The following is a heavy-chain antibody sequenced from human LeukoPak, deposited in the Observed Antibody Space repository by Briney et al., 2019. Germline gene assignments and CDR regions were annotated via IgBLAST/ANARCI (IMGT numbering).Heavy chain of an antibody. D-gene: IGHD6-13*01. Sequence: GGSLRLSCAASGFTFSNYWMSWVRQVPGKGLEWVANIKQDGSEKDYVDSVKGRLTISRDNAKNSVYLQINSLRAEDTAVYYCARIGYSSSCFDYWGQGTLVTVSS. J-gene: IGHJ4*02. CDR3: ARIGYSSSCFDY. V-gene: IGHV3-7*01. CDR2: IKQDGSEK. CDR1: GFTFSNYW.